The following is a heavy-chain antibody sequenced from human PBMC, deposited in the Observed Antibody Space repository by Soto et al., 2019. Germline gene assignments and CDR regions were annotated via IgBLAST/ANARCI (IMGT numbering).Heavy chain of an antibody. CDR2: VSAGGTSA. CDR3: ADRCSGGRCSPFDN. V-gene: IGHV3-23*01. CDR1: GFTFSSYA. Sequence: EVQLLESGGGLVQPGGSLRLSCAASGFTFSSYAMGWVRQAPGKGLEWVSAVSAGGTSAYYAASVEGRFTISRDNSKNTLYLHMNSRRVEDTARYYCADRCSGGRCSPFDNWGQGTLVTVAS. J-gene: IGHJ4*02. D-gene: IGHD2-15*01.